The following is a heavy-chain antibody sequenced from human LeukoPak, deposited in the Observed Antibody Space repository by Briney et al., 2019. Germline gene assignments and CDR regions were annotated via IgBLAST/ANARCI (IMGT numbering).Heavy chain of an antibody. CDR2: ISSSSSYI. D-gene: IGHD4-17*01. J-gene: IGHJ3*02. Sequence: PGGSLRLSCAASGFTFSSYTMNWVRQAPGKGLEWVSSISSSSSYIYYADSVKGRFTISRDNAKNSLYLQMNSLRAEDTAVYYCARVKVMTVTTAFDIWGQGTMVTVSS. CDR1: GFTFSSYT. CDR3: ARVKVMTVTTAFDI. V-gene: IGHV3-21*01.